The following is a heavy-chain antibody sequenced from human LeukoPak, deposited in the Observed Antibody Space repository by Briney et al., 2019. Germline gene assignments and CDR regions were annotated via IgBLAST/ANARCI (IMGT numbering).Heavy chain of an antibody. CDR1: GGSISSGDYY. J-gene: IGHJ6*04. Sequence: SQTLSLTCTVSGGSISSGDYYWSWIRQPPGKGLEWIGEINHSGSTNYNPSLKSRVTISVDTSKNQFSLKLSSVTAADTAVYYCARGRNRYCSSTSCSSIGMDVWGKGTTVTVSS. CDR3: ARGRNRYCSSTSCSSIGMDV. CDR2: INHSGST. D-gene: IGHD2-2*01. V-gene: IGHV4-30-4*01.